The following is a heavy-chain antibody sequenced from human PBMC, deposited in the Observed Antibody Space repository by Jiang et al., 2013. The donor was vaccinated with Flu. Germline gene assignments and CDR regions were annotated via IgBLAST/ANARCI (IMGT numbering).Heavy chain of an antibody. J-gene: IGHJ4*02. CDR3: ARSTPDPGPSAMFYFDY. V-gene: IGHV3-20*04. CDR2: INWNGVTT. D-gene: IGHD1-14*01. CDR1: GFTFHIFG. Sequence: GVARPGGSLRLSCAASGFTFHIFGFNWVRQVPGKGLEWVSGINWNGVTTAYTDSVKGRFTISRDNAKNSIYLHMSGLRPEDTAWYYCARSTPDPGPSAMFYFDYWGLGTVVSVS.